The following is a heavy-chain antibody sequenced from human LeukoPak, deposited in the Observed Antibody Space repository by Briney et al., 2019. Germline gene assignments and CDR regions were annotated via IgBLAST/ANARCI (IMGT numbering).Heavy chain of an antibody. V-gene: IGHV1-2*02. D-gene: IGHD3-10*01. Sequence: ASVKVSCKASGYTFTGYYMHWVRQAPGQGLEWMGWINPNSGGTNYAQKFQGRVTMTRDTSISTAYMELSRLRSEDTAVYYCARTYYYGSGSFPFDYWGQGTLVTVSS. CDR2: INPNSGGT. J-gene: IGHJ4*02. CDR1: GYTFTGYY. CDR3: ARTYYYGSGSFPFDY.